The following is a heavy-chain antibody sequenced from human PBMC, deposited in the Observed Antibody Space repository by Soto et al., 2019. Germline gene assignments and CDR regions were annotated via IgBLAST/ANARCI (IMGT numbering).Heavy chain of an antibody. CDR3: ARARGSGYDYGEGGYYHMDD. Sequence: QVQLVQSGAEVKKPGASVKVSCKASGYTFTSYDINWVRQATGQGLEWMGWMNPNSGNTGYAQKFQGRVTKTRNTSKITAQMALGSLRSEGTAVYYGARARGSGYDYGEGGYYHMDDWGPGTT. D-gene: IGHD5-12*01. CDR2: MNPNSGNT. CDR1: GYTFTSYD. V-gene: IGHV1-8*01. J-gene: IGHJ6*02.